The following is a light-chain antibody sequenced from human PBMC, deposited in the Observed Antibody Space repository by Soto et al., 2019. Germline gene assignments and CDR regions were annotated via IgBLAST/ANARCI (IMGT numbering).Light chain of an antibody. CDR2: DAS. CDR1: QSISSW. CDR3: QQYDSYPWT. V-gene: IGKV1-5*01. Sequence: DIQMTQSPSTLSASVGDRVTITCRASQSISSWLAWYQQKPGKAPKLLIYDASNLESGGPSRFSGGGSGTEFTLAIGVLQPEDFAAEYCQQYDSYPWTCGEGPKVVIK. J-gene: IGKJ1*01.